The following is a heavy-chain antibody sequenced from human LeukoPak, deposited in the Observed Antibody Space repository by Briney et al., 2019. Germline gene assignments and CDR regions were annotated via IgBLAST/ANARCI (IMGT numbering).Heavy chain of an antibody. CDR1: GITLSNYA. D-gene: IGHD6-19*01. Sequence: GGSLRLSCAVSGITLSNYAMSWVRQAPGKGLEWVAGISGSGGGTHYADSVKGRFTISRDNPKNTLYLQMNNLRAGDTAVYYCARGRLYSSGWYYWGQGTLVTVSS. V-gene: IGHV3-23*01. CDR2: ISGSGGGT. CDR3: ARGRLYSSGWYY. J-gene: IGHJ4*02.